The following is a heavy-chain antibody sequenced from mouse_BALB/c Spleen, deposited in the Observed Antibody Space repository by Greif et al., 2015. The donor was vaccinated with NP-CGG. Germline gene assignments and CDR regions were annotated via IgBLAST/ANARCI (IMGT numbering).Heavy chain of an antibody. V-gene: IGHV3-2*02. CDR1: GYSITSDYA. Sequence: EVQLQQSGPGLVKPSQSLSLTCTVTGYSITSDYAWNWIRQFPGNKLEWMGYISYSGSTSYNPFLKSRISITRDTSKNQFFLQLNSVTTEDTATYYCARRGFTTAYFDYWGQGTTLTVSS. J-gene: IGHJ2*01. CDR3: ARRGFTTAYFDY. CDR2: ISYSGST. D-gene: IGHD1-2*01.